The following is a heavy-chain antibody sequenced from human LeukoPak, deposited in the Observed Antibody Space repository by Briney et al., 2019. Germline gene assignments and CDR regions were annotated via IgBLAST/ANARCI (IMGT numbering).Heavy chain of an antibody. V-gene: IGHV3-23*01. CDR2: ISASDGST. CDR3: AKLYYDFWSGYSGFYFDY. J-gene: IGHJ4*02. Sequence: GGSLRLSCAASEFTFSNYAMSWVRQAPGKGLEWVSSISASDGSTYYADSVKGRFTISRDNSKNTLYLQMNSLRAEDTAIYYCAKLYYDFWSGYSGFYFDYWGQGTLVTVSS. D-gene: IGHD3-3*01. CDR1: EFTFSNYA.